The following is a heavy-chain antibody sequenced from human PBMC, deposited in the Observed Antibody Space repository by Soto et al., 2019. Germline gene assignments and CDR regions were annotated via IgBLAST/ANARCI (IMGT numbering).Heavy chain of an antibody. D-gene: IGHD2-21*02. CDR3: ARGRVGTAYFDY. Sequence: GGSLRLSCAASGFTFTSNSMNWVRQAPGKGLEWISYITSSSTTIYYADSVKGRFTISRDNAKNSVYLQLNSLRDEDTAPYYCARGRVGTAYFDYWGQGALVTVSS. CDR1: GFTFTSNS. J-gene: IGHJ4*02. V-gene: IGHV3-48*02. CDR2: ITSSSTTI.